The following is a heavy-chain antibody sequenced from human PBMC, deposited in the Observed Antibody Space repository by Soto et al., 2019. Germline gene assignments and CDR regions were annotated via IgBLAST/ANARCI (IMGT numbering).Heavy chain of an antibody. Sequence: QPGGSLRLSCEASGFTFRNNGMHWVRQVPGKGLEWVAVISYDGNNKYYADSVKGRFTISRDNSKNTVYLQMNNLRAEDTAMYYCAKGGSGNYLTYYYYYGMDVWGQGTTVTVS. CDR1: GFTFRNNG. V-gene: IGHV3-30*18. J-gene: IGHJ6*02. CDR2: ISYDGNNK. CDR3: AKGGSGNYLTYYYYYGMDV. D-gene: IGHD3-22*01.